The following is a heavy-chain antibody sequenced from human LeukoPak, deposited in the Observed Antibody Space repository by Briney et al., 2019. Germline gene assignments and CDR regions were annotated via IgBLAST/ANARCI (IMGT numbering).Heavy chain of an antibody. CDR1: GYTFTGYY. CDR3: AGSSGYSSSWYFDY. Sequence: EASVKVSCKASGYTFTGYYMHWVRQPPGQGLEWMGCINPNSGGTNYAQKFQGRVTMTRDTSISTAYMELSRLRSDDTAVYYCAGSSGYSSSWYFDYWGQGTLVSVSS. J-gene: IGHJ4*02. D-gene: IGHD6-13*01. V-gene: IGHV1-2*02. CDR2: INPNSGGT.